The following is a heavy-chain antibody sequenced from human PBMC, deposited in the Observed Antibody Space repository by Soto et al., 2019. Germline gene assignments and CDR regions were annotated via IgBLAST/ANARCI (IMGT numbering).Heavy chain of an antibody. CDR3: ARQQDRGIMAAGFAY. CDR1: GYTFCAEC. D-gene: IGHD1-26*01. CDR2: INPNTGDT. J-gene: IGHJ4*02. V-gene: IGHV1-2*02. Sequence: CKASGYTFCAECVHFARQAPAQGLEWMGWINPNTGDTYFAQKFQDRVTMTRDTSISTAYMEVGILRSYDTAVYFCARQQDRGIMAAGFAYWGQGSLDSVSS.